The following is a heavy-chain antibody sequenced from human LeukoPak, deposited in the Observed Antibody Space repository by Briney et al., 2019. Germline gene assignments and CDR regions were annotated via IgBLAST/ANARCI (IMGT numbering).Heavy chain of an antibody. V-gene: IGHV2-5*02. Sequence: SGPTLVKPTQTLTLTCTFSGFSLSTSGVGVGWIRQPPGKALEWLALIYWDDDKRYSPSLKSRLTITKDTSKNQVVLTMTNMETVDIATYYCAHTHSSSWYFFFDYWGQGTLVTVSS. J-gene: IGHJ4*02. CDR3: AHTHSSSWYFFFDY. CDR1: GFSLSTSGVG. CDR2: IYWDDDK. D-gene: IGHD6-13*01.